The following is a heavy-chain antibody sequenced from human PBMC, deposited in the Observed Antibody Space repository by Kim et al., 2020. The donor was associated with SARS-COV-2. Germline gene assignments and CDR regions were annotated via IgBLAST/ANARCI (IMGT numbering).Heavy chain of an antibody. CDR3: ARRRVIITMVRGVPNWFDP. J-gene: IGHJ5*02. V-gene: IGHV4-34*01. Sequence: SRVTISVDTSKNQFSLKLSSVTAADTAVYYCARRRVIITMVRGVPNWFDPWGQGTLVTVSS. D-gene: IGHD3-10*01.